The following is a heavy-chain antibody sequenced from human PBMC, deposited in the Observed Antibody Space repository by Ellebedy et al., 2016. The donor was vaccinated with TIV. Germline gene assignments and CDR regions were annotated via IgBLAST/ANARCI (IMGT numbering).Heavy chain of an antibody. Sequence: PGGSLRLSCEVSGFIISDDWMSWVRQAPGKGLEWVAHINPDGSSDYYVDSVKGRFSISRDNAKRSLFLKMNSLRVDDTAVYYCVTWDQDYGRWGQGSLVTISS. CDR3: VTWDQDYGR. V-gene: IGHV3-7*03. D-gene: IGHD3-10*01. CDR2: INPDGSSD. J-gene: IGHJ4*02. CDR1: GFIISDDW.